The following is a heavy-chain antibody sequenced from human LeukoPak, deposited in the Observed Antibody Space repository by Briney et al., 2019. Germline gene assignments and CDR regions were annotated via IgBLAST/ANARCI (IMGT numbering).Heavy chain of an antibody. CDR3: ATKSGDYYDSTGAFDI. CDR1: GFTFSSYA. CDR2: ISGSGGST. J-gene: IGHJ3*02. D-gene: IGHD3-22*01. Sequence: GGSLRLSCAASGFTFSSYAMSWVRQAPGKGLEWVSAISGSGGSTYYADSVKGRFTISRDNSKNTLYLQMNSLRAEDTAVYYCATKSGDYYDSTGAFDIWGQGTIVTVSS. V-gene: IGHV3-23*01.